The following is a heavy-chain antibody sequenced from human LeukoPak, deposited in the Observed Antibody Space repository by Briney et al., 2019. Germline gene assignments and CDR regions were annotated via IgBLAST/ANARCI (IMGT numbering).Heavy chain of an antibody. CDR1: GGSISSYY. CDR2: IYTSGST. V-gene: IGHV4-4*07. CDR3: ARGGGYYDSSGYYSQIPFDY. Sequence: SETLSLTCTVSGGSISSYYWSWIRQPAGKGLEWIGRIYTSGSTNYNPSLKSRVTMSVDTSKNQFSLKLSSVTAADTAVYYCARGGGYYDSSGYYSQIPFDYWGQGTLVTVSS. D-gene: IGHD3-22*01. J-gene: IGHJ4*02.